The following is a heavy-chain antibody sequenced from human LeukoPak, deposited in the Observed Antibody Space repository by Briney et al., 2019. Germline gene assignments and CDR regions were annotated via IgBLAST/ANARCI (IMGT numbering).Heavy chain of an antibody. CDR3: AKDRIYGSYSSDY. V-gene: IGHV3-23*01. CDR1: GFTFSSYG. J-gene: IGHJ4*02. Sequence: GGSLRLPCAASGFTFSSYGMNWVRQAPGKGLELVSAISGSGGSTYYADSVKGRFTISRDNSKNTLYLQMDSLRAEDTAVYYCAKDRIYGSYSSDYWGQGTLVTVSS. CDR2: ISGSGGST. D-gene: IGHD1-26*01.